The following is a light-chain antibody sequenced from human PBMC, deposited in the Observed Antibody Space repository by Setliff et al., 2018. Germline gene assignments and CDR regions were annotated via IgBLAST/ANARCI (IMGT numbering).Light chain of an antibody. V-gene: IGLV3-21*03. Sequence: SYELPQPPSESVAPGKTARITCGGHNIGDKSVHWYQQKPGQAPVLVVYDDSDRPSGIPGRFSGSNSGNTATLTISRVEAGDEADYYCQVWDPASDHRVFGTGTKGTVL. CDR3: QVWDPASDHRV. CDR1: NIGDKS. J-gene: IGLJ1*01. CDR2: DDS.